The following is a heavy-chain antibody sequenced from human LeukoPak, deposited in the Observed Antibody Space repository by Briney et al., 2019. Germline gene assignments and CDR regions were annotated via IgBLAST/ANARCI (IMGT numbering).Heavy chain of an antibody. CDR3: ARDTSGSYSVWDY. J-gene: IGHJ4*02. D-gene: IGHD1-26*01. V-gene: IGHV3-48*04. CDR1: GFTFSNYS. Sequence: GGSLRLSCAASGFTFSNYSISWVRRAPGKGLEWVSYISSSGSTIYYADSVKGRFTISRDNAKNSLYLQMNSLRAEDTAVYYCARDTSGSYSVWDYWGQGTLVTVSS. CDR2: ISSSGSTI.